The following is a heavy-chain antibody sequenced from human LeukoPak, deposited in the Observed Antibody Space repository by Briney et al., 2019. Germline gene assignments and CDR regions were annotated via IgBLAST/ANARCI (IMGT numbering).Heavy chain of an antibody. CDR1: GFTFSASW. CDR2: ISYDGSNN. V-gene: IGHV3-30*19. Sequence: PGGSLRLSSAASGFTFSASWMSWVRQAPGKGLEWVAVISYDGSNNYYADSVKGRFTISRDNSKNTLYLQMNSLRAEDTAVYYCARSPTGRATMIEAYFQHWGQGTLVTVSS. D-gene: IGHD3-22*01. CDR3: ARSPTGRATMIEAYFQH. J-gene: IGHJ1*01.